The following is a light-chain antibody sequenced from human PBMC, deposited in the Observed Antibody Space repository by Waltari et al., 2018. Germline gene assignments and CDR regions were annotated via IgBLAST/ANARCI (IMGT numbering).Light chain of an antibody. CDR1: QSISSW. CDR2: QES. CDR3: FQYTSSPFT. V-gene: IGKV1D-16*01. J-gene: IGKJ3*01. Sequence: DIQMTQSPASLSASVGDTVTITCRASQSISSWLAWYQQKPGKAPKVLIYQESSLQSGVPSRFSGSGSGTLFTLTISSLQPEDFVTYYCFQYTSSPFTFGPGTKLDI.